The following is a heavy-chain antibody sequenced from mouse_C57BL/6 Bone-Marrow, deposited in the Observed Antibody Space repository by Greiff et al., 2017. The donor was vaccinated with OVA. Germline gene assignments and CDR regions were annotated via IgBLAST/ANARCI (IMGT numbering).Heavy chain of an antibody. CDR1: GYTFTSYW. CDR3: ARGGGFYCGPAWFAY. CDR2: IHPNSGST. D-gene: IGHD1-2*01. V-gene: IGHV1-64*01. J-gene: IGHJ3*01. Sequence: QVQLQQPGAELVKPGASVKLSCKASGYTFTSYWMHWVKQRPGQGLEWIGMIHPNSGSTNYNEKFKSKATLTVAKSSSTAYMQLSSLTSEDSAVYYCARGGGFYCGPAWFAYWGQGTLVTVSA.